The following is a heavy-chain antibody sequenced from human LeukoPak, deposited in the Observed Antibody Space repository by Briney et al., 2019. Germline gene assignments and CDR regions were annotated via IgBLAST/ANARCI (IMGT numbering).Heavy chain of an antibody. J-gene: IGHJ4*02. CDR1: GFTFDAYG. CDR3: ARDPAYCSSTSCYTFDY. CDR2: INWNGGST. V-gene: IGHV3-20*04. D-gene: IGHD2-2*02. Sequence: GGSLRLSCAASGFTFDAYGMSWVRQAPGKGLEWVSGINWNGGSTGYADSVKGRFTISRDNAKNSLYLHMNSLRAEDTAVYYCARDPAYCSSTSCYTFDYWGQGTLVTVSS.